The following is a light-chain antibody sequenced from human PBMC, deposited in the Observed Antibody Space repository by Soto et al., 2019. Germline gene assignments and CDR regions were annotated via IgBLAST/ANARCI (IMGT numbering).Light chain of an antibody. CDR3: SSYTSSNSII. J-gene: IGLJ2*01. V-gene: IGLV2-14*03. Sequence: QSALTQAASVSGSPGQSITISCTGTTSDIGAYDYVSWYQQYPDRAPKLMISDVTNRPSGVSIRFFGSKSGNTASLTISGLQAEDEAYYYCSSYTSSNSIIFGGGTKLTVL. CDR1: TSDIGAYDY. CDR2: DVT.